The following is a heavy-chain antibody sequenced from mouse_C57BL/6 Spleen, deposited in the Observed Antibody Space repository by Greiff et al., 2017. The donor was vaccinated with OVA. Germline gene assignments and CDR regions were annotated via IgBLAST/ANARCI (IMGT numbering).Heavy chain of an antibody. CDR1: GFTFSSYT. CDR3: ARQGTTVVATKDY. D-gene: IGHD1-1*01. V-gene: IGHV5-9*01. Sequence: EVNVVESGGGLVKPGGSLKLSCAASGFTFSSYTMSWVRQTPEKRLEWVATISGGGGNTYYPDSVKGRFTISRDNAKNTLYLQMSSLRSEDTALYYCARQGTTVVATKDYWGQGTSVTVSS. CDR2: ISGGGGNT. J-gene: IGHJ4*01.